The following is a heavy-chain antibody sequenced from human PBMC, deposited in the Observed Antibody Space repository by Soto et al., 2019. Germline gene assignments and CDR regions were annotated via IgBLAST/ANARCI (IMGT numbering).Heavy chain of an antibody. CDR3: AAGGEWELLMAY. D-gene: IGHD1-26*01. CDR1: GFTFTSSA. CDR2: IVVGSGNT. Sequence: GASVKVSCKASGFTFTSSAMQWVRQARGQRLEWIGWIVVGSGNTDYAQKFQERVTITRDMSTSTAYMELSSLRSEDTAVYYCAAGGEWELLMAYWGQGTLVTVSS. V-gene: IGHV1-58*02. J-gene: IGHJ4*02.